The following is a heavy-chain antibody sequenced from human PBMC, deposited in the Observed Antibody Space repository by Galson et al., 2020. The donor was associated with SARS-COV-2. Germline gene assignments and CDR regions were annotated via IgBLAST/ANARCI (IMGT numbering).Heavy chain of an antibody. CDR2: IYPNGRT. CDR1: GYSVSTTNY. Sequence: SETLSLTSAVSGYSVSTTNYWGWVRLALGKGLEWIGSIYPNGRTYYNPSLESRVTISVDTSRNQFSLTLASVTAADTAFYYCARQGVNMIVLVTVPGWFFDLWGRGTLVTVSS. V-gene: IGHV4-38-2*01. J-gene: IGHJ2*01. CDR3: ARQGVNMIVLVTVPGWFFDL. D-gene: IGHD2-21*02.